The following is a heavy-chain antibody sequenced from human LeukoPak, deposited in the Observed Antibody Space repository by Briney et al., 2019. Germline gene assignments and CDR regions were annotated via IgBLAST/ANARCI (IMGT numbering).Heavy chain of an antibody. Sequence: GASVKVSCKASGYTFTSYGISWVRQAPGQGLEWMGWISAYNGNTNYAQKLQGRVTMTTDTSTSTAYMELRSLRSDDTAVYYCATEATGGQLNEYFQHWGQGTLVTVSS. D-gene: IGHD2-8*02. J-gene: IGHJ1*01. CDR2: ISAYNGNT. CDR3: ATEATGGQLNEYFQH. CDR1: GYTFTSYG. V-gene: IGHV1-18*01.